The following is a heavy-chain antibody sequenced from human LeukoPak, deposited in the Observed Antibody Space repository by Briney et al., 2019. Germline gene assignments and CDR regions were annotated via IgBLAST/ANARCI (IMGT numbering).Heavy chain of an antibody. V-gene: IGHV7-4-1*02. Sequence: ASVKVSCKASGYTFTSYAMNWVRQAPGQGLEWMGWINTNIGNPTYAQGFTGRFVFSLDTSVSTAYLQISSLKAEDTAVYYCARGKGSYGSYWFDPWGQGTLVTVSS. J-gene: IGHJ5*02. CDR2: INTNIGNP. CDR1: GYTFTSYA. CDR3: ARGKGSYGSYWFDP. D-gene: IGHD3-16*02.